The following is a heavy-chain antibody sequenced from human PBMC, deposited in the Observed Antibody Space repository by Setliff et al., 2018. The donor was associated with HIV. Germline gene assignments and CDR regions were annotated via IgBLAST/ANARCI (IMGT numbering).Heavy chain of an antibody. CDR3: ARVPGGGNFDSYNFDF. CDR2: ISSSSTTI. CDR1: GFTLSNYW. V-gene: IGHV3-48*01. Sequence: GGSLRLSCAASGFTLSNYWMTWLRLAPGKGLEWVSYISSSSTTIFYADSVKGRFTISRHNAKNSLYLQMNNLRAEDTAVYYCARVPGGGNFDSYNFDFWGQGTLVTVSS. D-gene: IGHD4-4*01. J-gene: IGHJ4*02.